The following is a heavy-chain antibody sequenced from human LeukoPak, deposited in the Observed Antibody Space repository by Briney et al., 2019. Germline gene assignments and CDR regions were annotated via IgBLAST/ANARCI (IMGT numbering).Heavy chain of an antibody. V-gene: IGHV1-3*01. CDR1: GYTFTSYA. CDR2: INAGNGNT. CDR3: ARDTGQGLDDDAFDI. Sequence: GASVKVSCKASGYTFTSYAMHWVRQAPGQRLEWMGWINAGNGNTKYSQKFQGRVTITRDTSASTAYMELSSLRSEDTAVYYCARDTGQGLDDDAFDIWGQGTMVTVSS. J-gene: IGHJ3*02. D-gene: IGHD1-14*01.